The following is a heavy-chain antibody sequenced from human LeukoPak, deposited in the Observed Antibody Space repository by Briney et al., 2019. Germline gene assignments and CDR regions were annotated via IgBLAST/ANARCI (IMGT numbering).Heavy chain of an antibody. Sequence: GGSLRLSCAASGFNFSSYGMHWVRQAPGKGLEWVTVIWYDGSHKYYAESVKGRFTITRDNSKNMVYLQMNSLRDGDTAVYYCAKGSSDGCYSPVDYWGQGTRVTVSS. CDR3: AKGSSDGCYSPVDY. CDR2: IWYDGSHK. D-gene: IGHD2-15*01. V-gene: IGHV3-33*06. CDR1: GFNFSSYG. J-gene: IGHJ4*02.